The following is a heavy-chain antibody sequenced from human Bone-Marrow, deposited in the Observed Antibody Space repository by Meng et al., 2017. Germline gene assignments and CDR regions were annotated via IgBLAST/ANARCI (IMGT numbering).Heavy chain of an antibody. CDR1: GFTFSNAW. CDR2: MKSNVDGGTV. J-gene: IGHJ4*01. CDR3: SGHVDY. V-gene: IGHV3-15*01. Sequence: GESLKISCAASGFTFSNAWMTWVRQASGKGLEWIGRMKSNVDGGTVDYAAAVKGRFFISRDDSENTFYLQMNSLKTEDTAVYYSSGHVDYWGHGTLVTVSS.